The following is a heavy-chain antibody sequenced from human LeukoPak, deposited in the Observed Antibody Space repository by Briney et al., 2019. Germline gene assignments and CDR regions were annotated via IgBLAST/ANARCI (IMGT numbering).Heavy chain of an antibody. J-gene: IGHJ6*03. CDR2: ISSSSSYI. CDR1: GFTFSSYS. CDR3: ARAELGGSRGYYYYYYMDV. D-gene: IGHD3-16*01. V-gene: IGHV3-21*01. Sequence: PGGSLRLSCAASGFTFSSYSMNWVRRAPGKGLEWVSSISSSSSYIYYADSVKGRFTISRDNAKNSLYLQMNSLRAEDTAVYYCARAELGGSRGYYYYYYMDVWGKGTTVTVSS.